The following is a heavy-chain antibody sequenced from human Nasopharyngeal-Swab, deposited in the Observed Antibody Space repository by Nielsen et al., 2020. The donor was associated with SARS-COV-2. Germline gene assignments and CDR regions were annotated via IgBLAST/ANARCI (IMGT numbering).Heavy chain of an antibody. CDR3: ASVLDLGILDY. V-gene: IGHV4-30-2*01. J-gene: IGHJ4*02. D-gene: IGHD3/OR15-3a*01. CDR2: IYHSGST. Sequence: WIRQPPGKGLEWIGHIYHSGSTYYNPSLKSRVTISVDRSKNQFSLKLSSVTAADTAVYYCASVLDLGILDYWGQGTLVTVSS.